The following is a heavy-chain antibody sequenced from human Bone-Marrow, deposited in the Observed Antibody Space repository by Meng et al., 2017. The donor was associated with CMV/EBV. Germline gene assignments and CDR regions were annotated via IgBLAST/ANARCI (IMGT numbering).Heavy chain of an antibody. CDR2: ISSSSSYI. CDR3: ARGYCSSTSCYWGVYYYYYYGMDV. J-gene: IGHJ6*02. V-gene: IGHV3-21*01. Sequence: GGSLRLSCAASGFTFSSYAMSWVRQAPGKGLEWVSSISSSSSYIYYADSVKGRFTISRDNAKNSLYLQMNSLRAEDTAVYYCARGYCSSTSCYWGVYYYYYYGMDVWGQGTTVTVSS. D-gene: IGHD2-2*01. CDR1: GFTFSSYA.